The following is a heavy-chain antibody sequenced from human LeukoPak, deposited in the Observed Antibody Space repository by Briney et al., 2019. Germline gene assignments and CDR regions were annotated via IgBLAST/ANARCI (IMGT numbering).Heavy chain of an antibody. J-gene: IGHJ3*02. Sequence: GGSLRLSCAASGFTFSSYAMSWVRQAPGKGLEWVSAISGSGGSTYYADSVKGRFTISRDNSKNTLYLQMNSLSAEDTAVYYCAKVANVLLWFGESSGAFDIWGQGTMVTVSS. CDR3: AKVANVLLWFGESSGAFDI. CDR2: ISGSGGST. V-gene: IGHV3-23*01. CDR1: GFTFSSYA. D-gene: IGHD3-10*01.